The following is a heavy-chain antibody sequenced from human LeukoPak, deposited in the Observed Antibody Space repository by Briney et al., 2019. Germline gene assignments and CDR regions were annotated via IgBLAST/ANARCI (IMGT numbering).Heavy chain of an antibody. Sequence: SETLSLTCTVSGGSISSYYWSWIRQPPGKGLEWIGYIYYSGSTNYNPSLKSRVTISVDKSKNQFSLKPSSVTAADTAVYYCARDWDSSGSPGHWGQGTLVTVSS. D-gene: IGHD1-26*01. J-gene: IGHJ4*02. CDR2: IYYSGST. CDR1: GGSISSYY. CDR3: ARDWDSSGSPGH. V-gene: IGHV4-59*12.